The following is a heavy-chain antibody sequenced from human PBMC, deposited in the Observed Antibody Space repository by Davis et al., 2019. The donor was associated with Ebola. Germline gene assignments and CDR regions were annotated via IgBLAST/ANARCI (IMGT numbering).Heavy chain of an antibody. CDR1: GFSFSSYW. Sequence: PGGSLRLSCAASGFSFSSYWMHWVRQAPGKGLVWVSRIKTDGTMTGYGDSVQGRFTISRDNAKNTLYLQMNDLRAEDTAVYYCAREGRVFGCDYWGQGVLVSVS. J-gene: IGHJ4*02. V-gene: IGHV3-74*01. D-gene: IGHD3-3*01. CDR3: AREGRVFGCDY. CDR2: IKTDGTMT.